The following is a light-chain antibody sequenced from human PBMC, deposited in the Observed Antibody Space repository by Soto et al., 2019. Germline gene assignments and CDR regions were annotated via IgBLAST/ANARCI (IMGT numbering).Light chain of an antibody. CDR3: QQSYRSPYT. J-gene: IGKJ2*01. Sequence: IQLTQSPSSLSASVGDTVTITFPAGQTLSNFLNWYQHKPGKAPNLLIYAASSLLSGVPSGFSGSGSGTDFTLTIASLQPEDFATYYCQQSYRSPYTFGQGTKLEIK. V-gene: IGKV1-39*01. CDR2: AAS. CDR1: QTLSNF.